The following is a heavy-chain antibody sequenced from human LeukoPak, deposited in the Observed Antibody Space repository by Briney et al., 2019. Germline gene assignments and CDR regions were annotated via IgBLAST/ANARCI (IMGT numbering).Heavy chain of an antibody. V-gene: IGHV1-46*01. CDR2: INPSGGST. D-gene: IGHD3-10*01. CDR3: ARDLRGVISSY. J-gene: IGHJ4*02. CDR1: GYTFTGYY. Sequence: GASVKVSCKASGYTFTGYYMHWVRQAPGQGLEWMGIINPSGGSTSYAQKFQGRVTMTRDMSTSTVYMELSSLRSEDTAVYCRARDLRGVISSYWGQGTLVTVSS.